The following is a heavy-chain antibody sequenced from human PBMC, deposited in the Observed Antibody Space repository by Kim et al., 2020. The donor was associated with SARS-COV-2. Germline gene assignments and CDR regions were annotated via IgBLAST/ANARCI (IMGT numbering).Heavy chain of an antibody. J-gene: IGHJ4*02. Sequence: SVKGRFTISRDNSKNTLYLQMNSLRAEDTAVYYCAKPIYDFWSDQTDFDYWGQGTLVTVSS. CDR3: AKPIYDFWSDQTDFDY. V-gene: IGHV3-23*01. D-gene: IGHD3-3*01.